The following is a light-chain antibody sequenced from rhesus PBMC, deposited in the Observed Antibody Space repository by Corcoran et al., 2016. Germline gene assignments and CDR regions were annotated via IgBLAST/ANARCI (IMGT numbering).Light chain of an antibody. J-gene: IGKJ4*01. Sequence: DIQMTQSPSALSVSVGGRLTISCRASQNIYSSLAWYQQKPAKAPELLIYAASRLHTGIPSRFSGSGSGTVFTLTIGSLQTEDSAAYYYQHYYDNPFTFGEGTKVEIK. CDR1: QNIYSS. V-gene: IGKV1S12*01. CDR3: QHYYDNPFT. CDR2: AAS.